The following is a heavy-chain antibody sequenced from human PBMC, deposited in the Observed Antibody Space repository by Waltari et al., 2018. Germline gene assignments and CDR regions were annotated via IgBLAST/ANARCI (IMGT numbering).Heavy chain of an antibody. D-gene: IGHD4-17*01. J-gene: IGHJ4*02. Sequence: QVHLVQSGSELKKPGSSVMISCKASGYSFNTCAMNGVREAPGQGLGWMGGIHTSSGNPTYARDVIGLIVFSLDISASTAYLEISGLQAEDTAVYYCARGLRSTESLDYWGRGTLVTVSS. V-gene: IGHV7-4-1*02. CDR1: GYSFNTCA. CDR3: ARGLRSTESLDY. CDR2: IHTSSGNP.